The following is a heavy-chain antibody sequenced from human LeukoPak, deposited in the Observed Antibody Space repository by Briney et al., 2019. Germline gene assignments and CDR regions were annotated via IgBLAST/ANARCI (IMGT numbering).Heavy chain of an antibody. V-gene: IGHV3-48*02. D-gene: IGHD5-18*01. CDR3: ARDGLHTAHFDY. J-gene: IGHJ4*02. Sequence: GGSLRLSCAASGFTFSTYTMNWVRQAPGKGLEWVSTVSNSSDVHYSDSVKGRFTISRDNARNSLYLQMNSLRDEDTAVYYCARDGLHTAHFDYWGQGTLVTVSS. CDR1: GFTFSTYT. CDR2: VSNSSDV.